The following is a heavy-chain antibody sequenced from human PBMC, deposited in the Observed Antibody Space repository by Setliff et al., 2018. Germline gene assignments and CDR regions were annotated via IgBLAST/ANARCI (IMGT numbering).Heavy chain of an antibody. V-gene: IGHV4-34*01. CDR1: GDSFSDYY. CDR3: VRGFTIFGVVKLERWFDP. D-gene: IGHD3-3*01. CDR2: INHRGST. Sequence: PSETLSLTCAVYGDSFSDYYWSWIRQPPGKGLEWIEEINHRGSTNYSPSLRSRVTMSVDTSKNQFFLKLSSVTAADTAVYYCVRGFTIFGVVKLERWFDPWGQGTLVTVSS. J-gene: IGHJ5*02.